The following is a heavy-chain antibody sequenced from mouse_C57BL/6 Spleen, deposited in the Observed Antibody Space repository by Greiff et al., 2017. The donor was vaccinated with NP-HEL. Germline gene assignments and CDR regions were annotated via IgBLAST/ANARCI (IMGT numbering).Heavy chain of an antibody. CDR1: GYTFTSYW. Sequence: QVQLQQPGAELVMPGASVKLSCKASGYTFTSYWMHWVKQRPGQGLEWIGEIDPSDSYTNYNQKFKGKSTLTVDKSSSTAYMQLSSLTSEDSAVYYCASLNWDGPLGYWGQGTTLTVSS. D-gene: IGHD4-1*02. CDR2: IDPSDSYT. J-gene: IGHJ2*01. CDR3: ASLNWDGPLGY. V-gene: IGHV1-69*01.